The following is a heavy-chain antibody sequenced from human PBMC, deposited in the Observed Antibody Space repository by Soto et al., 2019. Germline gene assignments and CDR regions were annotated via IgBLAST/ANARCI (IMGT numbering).Heavy chain of an antibody. J-gene: IGHJ4*02. V-gene: IGHV3-7*01. CDR3: AGDHFGFGGSRLDY. CDR1: GFTFSSYW. Sequence: GGSLRLSCAASGFTFSSYWMSWVRQAPGKGLEWVANIKQDGSEKYYVNSVKGRVTISRDNAKNSLYLQMNSLRAEDTAVYYCAGDHFGFGGSRLDYWGQGTLVTVSS. D-gene: IGHD3-10*01. CDR2: IKQDGSEK.